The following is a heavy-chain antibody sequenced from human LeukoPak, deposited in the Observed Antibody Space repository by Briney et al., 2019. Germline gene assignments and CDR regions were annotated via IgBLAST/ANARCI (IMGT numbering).Heavy chain of an antibody. CDR2: INHSGST. CDR1: GGSFSGYY. J-gene: IGHJ6*02. D-gene: IGHD6-13*01. V-gene: IGHV4-34*01. CDR3: ARAWAAAACMDV. Sequence: PSETLSLTCAVYGGSFSGYYWSWIRQPPGKGLEWIGEINHSGSTNYNPSLKSRVTISVDMSKNQFSLKLSSVTAADTAVYYCARAWAAAACMDVWGQGTTVTVSS.